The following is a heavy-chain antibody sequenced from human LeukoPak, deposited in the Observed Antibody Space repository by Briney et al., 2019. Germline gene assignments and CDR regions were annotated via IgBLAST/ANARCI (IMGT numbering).Heavy chain of an antibody. Sequence: PGGSLRLSCAASGFTFSSYWMHWVRQAPGKGLVWVSRINSDGSSTSYADSVKGRFTISRDNAKNTLHLQMNSLRAEDTAVYYCARVIYYDSSGYYSPHFDYWGQGTLVTVSS. CDR2: INSDGSST. V-gene: IGHV3-74*01. CDR1: GFTFSSYW. CDR3: ARVIYYDSSGYYSPHFDY. J-gene: IGHJ4*02. D-gene: IGHD3-22*01.